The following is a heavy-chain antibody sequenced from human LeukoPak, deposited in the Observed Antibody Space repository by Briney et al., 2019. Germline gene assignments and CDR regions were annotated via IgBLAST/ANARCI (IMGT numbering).Heavy chain of an antibody. CDR1: GFTFSSYA. CDR2: ISYDGSNK. CDR3: ASGRHSSGWYFYFDY. D-gene: IGHD6-19*01. Sequence: GGSLRLSCAASGFTFSSYAMHWVRQAPGKGLEWVAVISYDGSNKYYADSVKGRFTISRDNSKNTLYLQMNSLRAEDTAVYYCASGRHSSGWYFYFDYWGQGTLVTVSS. V-gene: IGHV3-30-3*01. J-gene: IGHJ4*02.